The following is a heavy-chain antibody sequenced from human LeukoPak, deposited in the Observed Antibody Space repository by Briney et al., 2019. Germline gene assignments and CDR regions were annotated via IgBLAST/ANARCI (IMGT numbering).Heavy chain of an antibody. J-gene: IGHJ4*02. D-gene: IGHD6-6*01. CDR1: GFTFSSYW. V-gene: IGHV3-7*01. CDR2: IKHDGSEK. Sequence: PGGSLRLSCAISGFTFSSYWMSWDRQAPGKGLEWVANIKHDGSEKYYVDSVKGRFTISRDNAKNSLYLQMNSLRAEDTAVYYCARDSRQLIYWGQGTLVTVSS. CDR3: ARDSRQLIY.